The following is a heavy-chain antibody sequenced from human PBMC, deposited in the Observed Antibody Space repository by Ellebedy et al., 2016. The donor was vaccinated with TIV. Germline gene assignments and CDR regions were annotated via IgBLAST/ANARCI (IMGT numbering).Heavy chain of an antibody. CDR3: TQGRGAGYDSSAPRYYFDY. D-gene: IGHD3-22*01. CDR1: GFTFTSFA. Sequence: GESLKISCAASGFTFTSFAMSWVRQAPGKGLEWVSTISHTGTRTYYADSVEGRFTIYRDTSKKTLYLQMKSLIAEDTATYYCTQGRGAGYDSSAPRYYFDYWGLGTLVTVSS. J-gene: IGHJ4*02. V-gene: IGHV3-23*01. CDR2: ISHTGTRT.